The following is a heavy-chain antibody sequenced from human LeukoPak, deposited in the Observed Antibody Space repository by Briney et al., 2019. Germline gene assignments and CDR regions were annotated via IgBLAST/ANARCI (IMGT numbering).Heavy chain of an antibody. CDR2: TYYSGST. CDR1: GGSISSYY. J-gene: IGHJ4*02. V-gene: IGHV4-59*01. Sequence: SETLSLTCTVSGGSISSYYWSWIRQPPGKGLEWIGYTYYSGSTNYNPSLKSRVTISVDTSKNQFSLKLSSVTAADTAVYYCARAAVAGNFDYWGQGTLVTVSS. CDR3: ARAAVAGNFDY. D-gene: IGHD6-19*01.